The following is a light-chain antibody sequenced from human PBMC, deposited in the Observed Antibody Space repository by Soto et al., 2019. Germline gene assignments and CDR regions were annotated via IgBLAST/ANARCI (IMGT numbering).Light chain of an antibody. CDR3: AAWDDSLNGLV. CDR1: GSNIGSNT. CDR2: NNN. J-gene: IGLJ1*01. Sequence: QSVLTQPPSASGTPGQRVTISCSGSGSNIGSNTVNWYQQLPGTAPKLLIYNNNQRPSGVPDRFSGSKSGTSASLAISGLQSEDEADYYCAAWDDSLNGLVFGTGTKLTVL. V-gene: IGLV1-44*01.